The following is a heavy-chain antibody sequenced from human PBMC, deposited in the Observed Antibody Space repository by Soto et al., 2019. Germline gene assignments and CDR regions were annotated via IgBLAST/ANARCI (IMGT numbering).Heavy chain of an antibody. D-gene: IGHD2-21*01. CDR3: ASRRQLLLEVYGMYV. Sequence: QAQLVQSGAEVKKPGASVKVSCKASGYTFPSYGLSWVRQAPGEGLEWMGWISVYNGRTNYAQKFQGRVTMTTDTSTSRAYLELTSLKSYYPAVNYCASRRQLLLEVYGMYVWGQGTTVTVS. CDR2: ISVYNGRT. CDR1: GYTFPSYG. V-gene: IGHV1-18*01. J-gene: IGHJ6*02.